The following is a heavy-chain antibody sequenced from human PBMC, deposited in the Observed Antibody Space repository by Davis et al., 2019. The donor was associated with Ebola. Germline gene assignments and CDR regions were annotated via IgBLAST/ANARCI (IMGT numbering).Heavy chain of an antibody. V-gene: IGHV4-31*03. CDR3: AISNLWEVDS. CDR2: ISYGGRT. D-gene: IGHD1-26*01. CDR1: GGSISNGGYY. Sequence: MPSETLSLTCSVSGGSISNGGYYWTWIRQHLGRGLEWIGYISYGGRTSYNPSLKSRITISEDTSKNQFSLKLSSVTAADTAVYYCAISNLWEVDSWGQGSLVTVSS. J-gene: IGHJ4*02.